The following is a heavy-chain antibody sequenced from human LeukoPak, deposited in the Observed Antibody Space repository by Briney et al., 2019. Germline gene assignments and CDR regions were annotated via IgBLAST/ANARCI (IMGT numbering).Heavy chain of an antibody. CDR2: MNPNSGNT. J-gene: IGHJ4*02. CDR1: GGTFSSYA. Sequence: ASVKVSCKASGGTFSSYAIGWVRQAPGQGLEWMGWMNPNSGNTGYAQKFQGRVTMTRNTSISTAYMELSSLRSEDTAVYYCARLSIGSGWGQGTLVTVPS. CDR3: ARLSIGSG. V-gene: IGHV1-8*02. D-gene: IGHD3-10*01.